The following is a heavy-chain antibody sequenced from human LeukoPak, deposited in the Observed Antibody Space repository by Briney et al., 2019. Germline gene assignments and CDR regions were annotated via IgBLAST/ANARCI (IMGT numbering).Heavy chain of an antibody. J-gene: IGHJ3*02. CDR2: ISAYNGNT. V-gene: IGHV1-18*01. Sequence: ASVKVSCRASGYTFTSYGISWVRQAPGQGLEWMGWISAYNGNTNYAQKLQGRVTMTTDTSTSTAYMELRSLRSDDTAVYYCARVATLLDAFDIWGQGTMVTVSS. CDR1: GYTFTSYG. CDR3: ARVATLLDAFDI.